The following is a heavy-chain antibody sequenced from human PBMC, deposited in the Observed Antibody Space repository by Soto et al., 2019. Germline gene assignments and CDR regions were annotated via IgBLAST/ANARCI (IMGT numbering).Heavy chain of an antibody. CDR3: AKVNLWFGEYHSGLDV. J-gene: IGHJ6*02. D-gene: IGHD3-10*01. Sequence: EVQLMESGGGLVQPGRSLSLSCAASGFTFDDDGMHWVRQATGKGLEWVSGISWNSVAKGYAESVKGRFIISRDNAKKPLFLQMNSLRAEDTALYYCAKVNLWFGEYHSGLDVLGQGTPVTVS. CDR2: ISWNSVAK. V-gene: IGHV3-9*01. CDR1: GFTFDDDG.